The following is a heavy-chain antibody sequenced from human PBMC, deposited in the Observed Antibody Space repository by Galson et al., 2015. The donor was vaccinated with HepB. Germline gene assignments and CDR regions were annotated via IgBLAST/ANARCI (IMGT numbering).Heavy chain of an antibody. CDR2: IYSGGST. CDR3: AREAKDYGGNSDGFDY. Sequence: SLRLSCAASGFTVSSNSMSWVRQTPGKGLEWVSVIYSGGSTYYADSVKGRFTISRDNSKNTLYLQMNSLRAEDTAVYYCAREAKDYGGNSDGFDYWGQGTLVTVSS. CDR1: GFTVSSNS. V-gene: IGHV3-53*01. J-gene: IGHJ4*02. D-gene: IGHD4-23*01.